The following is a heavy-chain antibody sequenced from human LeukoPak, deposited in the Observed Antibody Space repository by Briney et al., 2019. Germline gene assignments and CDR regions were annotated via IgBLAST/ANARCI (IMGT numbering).Heavy chain of an antibody. Sequence: GGSLRLSCAASGFTFSSYSMNWVRQAPGKGLEWVSSISSSSSYIYYADSVKGRFTISIDSAKKSVCLQMNSLRVEDTAVYYCARDDTQGSIIAYYDALDIWGQGTMVTVSS. D-gene: IGHD3-22*01. CDR2: ISSSSSYI. J-gene: IGHJ3*02. CDR3: ARDDTQGSIIAYYDALDI. V-gene: IGHV3-21*01. CDR1: GFTFSSYS.